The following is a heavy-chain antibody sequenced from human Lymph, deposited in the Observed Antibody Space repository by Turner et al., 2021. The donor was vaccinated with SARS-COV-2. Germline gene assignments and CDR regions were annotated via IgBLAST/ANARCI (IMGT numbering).Heavy chain of an antibody. CDR1: GGSMNRNY. V-gene: IGHV4-59*01. CDR2: IYCRGST. CDR3: ARETVNNGVDP. D-gene: IGHD2-21*02. Sequence: QVQLQESGPRLVKPLETLSLTCTVSGGSMNRNYWTWIRQPPGKRLEWIGYIYCRGSTNYDPSVESRVTISVDKSRNQFYLNLTSVTAADTAIYYCARETVNNGVDPWGQGTLVTVSS. J-gene: IGHJ5*02.